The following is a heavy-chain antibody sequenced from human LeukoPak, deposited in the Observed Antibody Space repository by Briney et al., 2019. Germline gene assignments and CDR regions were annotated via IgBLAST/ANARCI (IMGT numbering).Heavy chain of an antibody. D-gene: IGHD7-27*01. V-gene: IGHV4-38-2*01. Sequence: SETLSLTCAVSGYSISSGYYWGWIRQPPGKGLEWIGSIYHSGSTYYNPSLKSRVTISVDTSKNQFSLKLSSVTAADTAVYYCARPLTGDGVGYWGQGPMVTVSS. CDR2: IYHSGST. J-gene: IGHJ4*02. CDR1: GYSISSGYY. CDR3: ARPLTGDGVGY.